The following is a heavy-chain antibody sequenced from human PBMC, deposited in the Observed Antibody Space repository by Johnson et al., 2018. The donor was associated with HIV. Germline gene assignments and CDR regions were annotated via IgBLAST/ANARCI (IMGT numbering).Heavy chain of an antibody. J-gene: IGHJ3*02. D-gene: IGHD2/OR15-2a*01. CDR2: IKSKTDGGTT. Sequence: VQLVESGGGVVQPGGSLRLSCAASVFTFSNAWMSWVRQAPGKGLEWVGRIKSKTDGGTTDYAAPVKGRFTISRDDSKNTLYLQMNSLKTEDTAVYYCTTDHYFLDALDIWGQGTMVTVSS. CDR1: VFTFSNAW. V-gene: IGHV3-15*01. CDR3: TTDHYFLDALDI.